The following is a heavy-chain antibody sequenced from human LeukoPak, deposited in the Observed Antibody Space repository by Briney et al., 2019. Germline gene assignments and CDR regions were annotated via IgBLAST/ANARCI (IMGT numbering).Heavy chain of an antibody. Sequence: GGSLRLSCAAFEITLSTYAVSWVRQAPGKGLEWISALSGSAGTTWYADSVKGRFTVSRDNSKNTLYLEMNSLRVEDTAVYYCAKESQPYYDLFTGYPTYYFDYWGQGTLVTVSS. CDR1: EITLSTYA. J-gene: IGHJ4*02. CDR3: AKESQPYYDLFTGYPTYYFDY. D-gene: IGHD3-9*01. V-gene: IGHV3-23*01. CDR2: LSGSAGTT.